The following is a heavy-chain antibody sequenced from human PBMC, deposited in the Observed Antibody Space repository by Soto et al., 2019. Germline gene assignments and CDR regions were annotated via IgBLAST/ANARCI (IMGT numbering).Heavy chain of an antibody. CDR2: ISAYNGNT. J-gene: IGHJ3*02. Sequence: ASVKVSCKAAGYTFTSYGISWVRQAPGQGLEWMGWISAYNGNTNYAQKLQCRVTMTTDTSTSTAIMELRSLRSDDTAVYYCASDYCSGGSCYSGRHHDAFDIWGQGTMVTVSS. CDR3: ASDYCSGGSCYSGRHHDAFDI. CDR1: GYTFTSYG. V-gene: IGHV1-18*04. D-gene: IGHD2-15*01.